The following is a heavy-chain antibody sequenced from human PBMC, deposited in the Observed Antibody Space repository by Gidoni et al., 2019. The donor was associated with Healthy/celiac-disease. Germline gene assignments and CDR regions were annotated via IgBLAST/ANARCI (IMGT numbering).Heavy chain of an antibody. CDR2: TRNKSNSYTT. CDR3: ARAEMKTMIVG. D-gene: IGHD3-22*01. J-gene: IGHJ4*02. V-gene: IGHV3-72*01. Sequence: EVQLVESGGGLVQPGGSLRLSCAASGLTFSDHYMDWVRQAPGKGLEWVGRTRNKSNSYTTEYAASVKGRFTISRDDSKNSLYLQMNSLKTEDTAVYYCARAEMKTMIVGWGQGTLVTVSS. CDR1: GLTFSDHY.